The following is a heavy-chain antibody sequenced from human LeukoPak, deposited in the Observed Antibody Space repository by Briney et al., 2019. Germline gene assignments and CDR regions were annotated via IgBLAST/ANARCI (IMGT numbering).Heavy chain of an antibody. D-gene: IGHD1/OR15-1a*01. CDR2: IDWDDDE. V-gene: IGHV2-70*04. J-gene: IGHJ4*02. Sequence: SGPTPVNPTQTLTLTRTFSGFSLATHAMRVSWIRQPPGKAREWLARIDWDDDEFYSRPLKTRLTISKDTSKNQVVLTMTNMDPVDTATYYCALSLNNAAYFDYWGQGTLVTVSS. CDR3: ALSLNNAAYFDY. CDR1: GFSLATHAMR.